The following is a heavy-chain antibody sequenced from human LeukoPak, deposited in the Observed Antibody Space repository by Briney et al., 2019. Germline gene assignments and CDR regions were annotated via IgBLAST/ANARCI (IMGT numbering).Heavy chain of an antibody. CDR2: IRRKAYGGTT. CDR3: TRLDASWGVLARYFDY. V-gene: IGHV3-49*04. CDR1: GFTFGDFD. Sequence: GGSLRLSCTASGFTFGDFDMSWVRQAPGKGLEWVGLIRRKAYGGTTEYAASVRGRFTISRDDSKSIAYLEMNSLKAEATAVYYCTRLDASWGVLARYFDYWGQGSLVTVSS. J-gene: IGHJ4*02. D-gene: IGHD3-16*01.